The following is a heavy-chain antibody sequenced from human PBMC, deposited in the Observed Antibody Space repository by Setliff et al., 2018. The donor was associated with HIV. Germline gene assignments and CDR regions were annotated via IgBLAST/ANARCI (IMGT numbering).Heavy chain of an antibody. D-gene: IGHD2-2*01. Sequence: PSETLSLTCAVSGGSISSSNWWSWVRQPPGKGLEWIGEIIHTGSTNYNPSLKSRVTISVDTSKNQFSLRLSSVTAADTAVYYCARGRSCSSSSCYLVYYYYYGMDVWGHGSTVTVSS. CDR1: GGSISSSNW. J-gene: IGHJ6*02. CDR3: ARGRSCSSSSCYLVYYYYYGMDV. CDR2: IIHTGST. V-gene: IGHV4-4*02.